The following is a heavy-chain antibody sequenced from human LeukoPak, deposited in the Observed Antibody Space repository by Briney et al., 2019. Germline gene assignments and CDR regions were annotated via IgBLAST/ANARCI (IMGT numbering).Heavy chain of an antibody. J-gene: IGHJ6*03. CDR3: ANVAKGRYFFYYMDV. Sequence: GASVKVSCKTSGHSLNTFGITWVRQAHGQGLEWIGWMSSDNGNTNYADKFQGRVTITQDTSRTTAYMELRSLRSDDTAVYFCANVAKGRYFFYYMDVWGAGTTVTVSS. CDR2: MSSDNGNT. CDR1: GHSLNTFG. V-gene: IGHV1-18*01. D-gene: IGHD5-12*01.